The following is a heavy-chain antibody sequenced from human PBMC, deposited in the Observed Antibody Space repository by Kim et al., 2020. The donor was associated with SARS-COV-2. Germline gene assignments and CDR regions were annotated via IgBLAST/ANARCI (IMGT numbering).Heavy chain of an antibody. J-gene: IGHJ4*02. Sequence: IYYSGSAYDTPSLKSRVTISVDTSKNQFSLKLSSVTAADTAVYYCASPFYWGQGTLVTVSS. CDR2: IYYSGSA. CDR3: ASPFY. V-gene: IGHV4-39*01.